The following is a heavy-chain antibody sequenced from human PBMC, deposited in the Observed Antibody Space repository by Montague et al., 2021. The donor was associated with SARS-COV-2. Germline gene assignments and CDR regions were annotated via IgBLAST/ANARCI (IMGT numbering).Heavy chain of an antibody. D-gene: IGHD6-13*01. CDR1: GGSISSSSYF. J-gene: IGHJ4*02. V-gene: IGHV4-39*02. CDR2: IYYSGST. CDR3: ARDVGWYSSSWFDY. Sequence: SETLSLTCTVSGGSISSSSYFWGWIRLPPGKGLEWIGSIYYSGSTYYNPSRKSRVTISVDTSKNQFSLKLSSVTAADTAVYYCARDVGWYSSSWFDYWGQGTLVTVSS.